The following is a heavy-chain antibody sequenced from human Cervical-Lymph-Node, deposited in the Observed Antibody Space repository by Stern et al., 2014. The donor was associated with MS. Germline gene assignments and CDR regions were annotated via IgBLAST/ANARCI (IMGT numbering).Heavy chain of an antibody. Sequence: QLQLQESGPGLVKPSQTLSLTCTVSGGSISSGDYYWSWIRQPPGKGLEWIGYIYYSGSTYYNPSLKRPVTISVDTSKNQFSLKLSSVTAADTAVYYCAREGPRTGTLVYWGQGTLVTVSS. CDR3: AREGPRTGTLVY. CDR1: GGSISSGDYY. V-gene: IGHV4-30-4*01. CDR2: IYYSGST. D-gene: IGHD3/OR15-3a*01. J-gene: IGHJ4*02.